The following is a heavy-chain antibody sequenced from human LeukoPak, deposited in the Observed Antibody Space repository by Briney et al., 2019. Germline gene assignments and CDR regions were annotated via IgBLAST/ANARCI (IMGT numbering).Heavy chain of an antibody. CDR3: ATDPMGDGFTEVLDY. CDR1: GYPLTELS. D-gene: IGHD5-24*01. J-gene: IGHJ4*02. Sequence: ASVKVSCKVSGYPLTELSMYWVRQAPGKGLEWMGSSDPEGRLYAQKFQGRVTMTEDTSTDTVYMELSSLRSEDTAVYYCATDPMGDGFTEVLDYWGQGTLVTVSS. V-gene: IGHV1-24*01. CDR2: SDPEGR.